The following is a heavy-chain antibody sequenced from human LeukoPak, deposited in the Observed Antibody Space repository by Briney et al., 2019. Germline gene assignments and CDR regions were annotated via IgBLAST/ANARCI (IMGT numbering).Heavy chain of an antibody. J-gene: IGHJ5*02. CDR2: IKQNGREA. D-gene: IGHD2-21*02. CDR1: GFTFSSYW. V-gene: IGHV3-7*01. Sequence: PGGSLRLSCEGSGFTFSSYWMSWVRQAPGKGLEWVASIKQNGREAYYVDSVKGRFTISRDNAKNSMYLQMYSLTAEDTAVYYCVRVTALLAANGDWFDPWGQGTQVIVSP. CDR3: VRVTALLAANGDWFDP.